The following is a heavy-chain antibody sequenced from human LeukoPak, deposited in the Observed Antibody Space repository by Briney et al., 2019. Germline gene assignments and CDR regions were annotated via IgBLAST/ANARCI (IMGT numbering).Heavy chain of an antibody. CDR2: IRAYGNT. CDR3: ARGIIGYYFDY. J-gene: IGHJ4*02. D-gene: IGHD2-15*01. Sequence: ASVKVSCKTSGYTFTIYGISWVRQAPGQGLEWMGLIRAYGNTNYEQNLQGRVTMTTDTSTSTAYMELRSLRSDDTAVYYCARGIIGYYFDYWGQGTLVTVSS. CDR1: GYTFTIYG. V-gene: IGHV1-18*01.